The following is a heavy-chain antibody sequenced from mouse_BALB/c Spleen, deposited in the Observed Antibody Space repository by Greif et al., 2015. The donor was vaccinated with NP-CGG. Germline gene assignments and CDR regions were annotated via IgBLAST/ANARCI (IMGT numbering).Heavy chain of an antibody. Sequence: QVQLKESGAELVRPGTSVKVSCKASGYAFTNYLIEWVKQRPGQGLEWIGVINPGSGGTNYNEKFKGKATLTADKSSSTAYMQLSSLTSDDSAVYFCARSGGSSYWYFDVWGAGTTVTVSS. CDR2: INPGSGGT. CDR1: GYAFTNYL. J-gene: IGHJ1*01. V-gene: IGHV1-54*03. D-gene: IGHD1-1*01. CDR3: ARSGGSSYWYFDV.